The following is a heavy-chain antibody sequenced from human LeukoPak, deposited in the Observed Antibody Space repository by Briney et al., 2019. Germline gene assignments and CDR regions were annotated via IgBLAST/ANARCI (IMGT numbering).Heavy chain of an antibody. CDR3: ASATAMVMSFDY. CDR2: IFYSGST. J-gene: IGHJ4*02. Sequence: PSETLSLTCTVSGGSITSSSYYWGWIRQPPGKGLEWIGSIFYSGSTYYNPSLKSRVTISVDTSKNQFSLKLSSVTAADTAVYYCASATAMVMSFDYWGQGSLVTVS. V-gene: IGHV4-39*01. CDR1: GGSITSSSYY. D-gene: IGHD5-18*01.